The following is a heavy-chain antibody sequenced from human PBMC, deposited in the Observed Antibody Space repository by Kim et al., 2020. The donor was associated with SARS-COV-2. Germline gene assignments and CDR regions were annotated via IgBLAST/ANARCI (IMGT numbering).Heavy chain of an antibody. CDR1: GFTFSSYG. D-gene: IGHD6-6*01. V-gene: IGHV3-33*01. Sequence: GGSLRLSCAASGFTFSSYGMHWVRQAPGKGLEWVAVIWYDGSNKYYADSVKGRFTISRDNSKNTLYLQMNSLRAEDTAVYYCAREPSSSFFYYYYYMDVWGKGTTVTVSS. CDR2: IWYDGSNK. J-gene: IGHJ6*03. CDR3: AREPSSSFFYYYYYMDV.